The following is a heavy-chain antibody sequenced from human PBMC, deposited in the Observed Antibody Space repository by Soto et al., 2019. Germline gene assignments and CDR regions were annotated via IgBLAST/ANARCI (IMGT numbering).Heavy chain of an antibody. Sequence: SETVSLTCSVAGGSISNYYWRWIRQTPGKGLEWIGYIYYSGSTNYNPSLKSRVTISVDTSKNQSSLKLSSVTAADTAVYYCASSLGVRGVRFDYFDYWGQGTLVTVSS. CDR3: ASSLGVRGVRFDYFDY. V-gene: IGHV4-59*01. J-gene: IGHJ4*02. CDR2: IYYSGST. D-gene: IGHD3-10*01. CDR1: GGSISNYY.